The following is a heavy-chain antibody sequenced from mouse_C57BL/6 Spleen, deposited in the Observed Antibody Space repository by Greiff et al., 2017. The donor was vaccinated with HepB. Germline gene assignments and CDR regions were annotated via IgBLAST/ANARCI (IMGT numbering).Heavy chain of an antibody. CDR3: ARPHYYGSSLAWFAY. Sequence: EVQVVESGGGLVKPGGSLKLSCAASGFTFSDYGMHWVRQAPEKGLEWVAYISSGSSTIYYADTVKGRFTISRDNAKNTLFLQMTSLRSEDTAMYYCARPHYYGSSLAWFAYWGQGTLVTVSA. D-gene: IGHD1-1*01. J-gene: IGHJ3*01. V-gene: IGHV5-17*01. CDR2: ISSGSSTI. CDR1: GFTFSDYG.